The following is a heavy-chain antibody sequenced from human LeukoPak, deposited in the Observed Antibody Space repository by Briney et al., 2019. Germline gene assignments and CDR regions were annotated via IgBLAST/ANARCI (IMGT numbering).Heavy chain of an antibody. J-gene: IGHJ6*03. D-gene: IGHD2-15*01. CDR1: GFTFSSYS. CDR2: ISNSSSYI. CDR3: AKDYSETGYYYMDV. V-gene: IGHV3-21*01. Sequence: GGSLRLSCAASGFTFSSYSMNWVRQAPGKGLEWVSSISNSSSYIYYADSVKGRFTISRDNAKNSLYLQMNSLRAEDAAVYYCAKDYSETGYYYMDVWGKGTTVTVSS.